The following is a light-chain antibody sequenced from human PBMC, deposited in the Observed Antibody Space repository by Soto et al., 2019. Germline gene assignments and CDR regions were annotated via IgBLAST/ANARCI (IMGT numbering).Light chain of an antibody. J-gene: IGKJ3*01. CDR2: KAS. V-gene: IGKV1-5*03. CDR1: QTISSW. Sequence: EIHITQSTTTLSCALGDRVTITFRASQTISSWLAWYQQKPGKAPKLLIYKASTLKSGVPSRFSGSGSGTEFTLTICSLQPDDFATYYCQLYNCYSEAFGDGTIVDIK. CDR3: QLYNCYSEA.